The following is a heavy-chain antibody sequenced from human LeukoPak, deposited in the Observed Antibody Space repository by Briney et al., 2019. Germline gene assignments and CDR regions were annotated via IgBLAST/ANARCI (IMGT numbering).Heavy chain of an antibody. V-gene: IGHV3-30*02. Sequence: GGSLRLSCAASGFTFSSYGMHWVRQAPGKGLEWEAFIRYDGSNKYYADSVKGRFTISRDNSKNTLYLQMNSLRAEDTAVYYCAKDGNWNYVGYYYYYMDVWGKGTTVTVSS. CDR2: IRYDGSNK. J-gene: IGHJ6*03. D-gene: IGHD1-7*01. CDR1: GFTFSSYG. CDR3: AKDGNWNYVGYYYYYMDV.